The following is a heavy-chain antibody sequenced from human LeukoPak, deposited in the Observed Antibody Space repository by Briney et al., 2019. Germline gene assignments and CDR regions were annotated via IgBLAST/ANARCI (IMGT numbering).Heavy chain of an antibody. CDR3: AKAIHSSSSGVVDY. D-gene: IGHD6-6*01. V-gene: IGHV3-30*02. CDR1: GFIFSNYA. Sequence: PGGSLRLSCAASGFIFSNYAMHWVRQAPDKGLEWVTFIRYDGSNKYYAESVKGRFTISRDNSKNTLYLQMNSLRAEDTAVYYCAKAIHSSSSGVVDYWGQGTLVTVSS. CDR2: IRYDGSNK. J-gene: IGHJ4*02.